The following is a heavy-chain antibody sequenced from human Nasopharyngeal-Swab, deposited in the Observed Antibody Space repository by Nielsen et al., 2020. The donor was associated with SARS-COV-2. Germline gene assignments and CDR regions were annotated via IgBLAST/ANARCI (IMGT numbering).Heavy chain of an antibody. D-gene: IGHD6-19*01. J-gene: IGHJ5*02. CDR1: GFTFSSYW. CDR2: IKQDGSEK. CDR3: AKYTSGWGWFDP. V-gene: IGHV3-7*03. Sequence: GGSLRLSCAASGFTFSSYWMSWVRQAPGKGLEWVAKIKQDGSEKYYVDPVKGRFTISRDNAKNSLYLQLNSLRAEDTAMYYCAKYTSGWGWFDPWGLGTLVTVSS.